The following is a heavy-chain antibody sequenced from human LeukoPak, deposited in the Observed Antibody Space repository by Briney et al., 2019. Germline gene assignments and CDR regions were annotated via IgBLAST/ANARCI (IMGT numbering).Heavy chain of an antibody. CDR2: IYTSGST. J-gene: IGHJ3*02. Sequence: PSETLSLTCTVSGGSISTDYWTWIRQPAGKGLEWIGLIYTSGSTNYNPSLKSRVTMSVDTSKNQFSLKLTSVTAADTAVYYCATTRYDAFDIWGQGTMVTVSS. D-gene: IGHD4-17*01. CDR3: ATTRYDAFDI. V-gene: IGHV4-4*07. CDR1: GGSISTDY.